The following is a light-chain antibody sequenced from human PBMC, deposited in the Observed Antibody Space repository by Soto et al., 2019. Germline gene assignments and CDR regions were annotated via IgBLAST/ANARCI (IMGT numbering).Light chain of an antibody. CDR1: QSVSYN. J-gene: IGKJ4*01. V-gene: IGKV3-15*01. CDR3: QQYKNWPPLT. CDR2: GAF. Sequence: EIVMTQSPATLSVSPGETATLSCRASQSVSYNLAWYQQKPGQGPRLLIYGAFTRATGIPARFSGSGSGTDFTLTISSLQSEDFAVYCCQQYKNWPPLTFGGVTKVEIK.